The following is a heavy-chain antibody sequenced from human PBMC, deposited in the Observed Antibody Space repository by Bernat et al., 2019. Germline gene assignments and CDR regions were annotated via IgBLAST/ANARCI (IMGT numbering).Heavy chain of an antibody. D-gene: IGHD1-26*01. Sequence: EVQLLESGGGLVQPGGSLRLSCVASGFTFNNYAMNWVRQAPGKGLEWVSTISGGGLNTYYADSVKGRFTISRDNSKNTLYLQMNTLRAEDTALYYCAKAQSATLRLWDYWGQGALVTVSS. V-gene: IGHV3-23*01. J-gene: IGHJ4*02. CDR2: ISGGGLNT. CDR1: GFTFNNYA. CDR3: AKAQSATLRLWDY.